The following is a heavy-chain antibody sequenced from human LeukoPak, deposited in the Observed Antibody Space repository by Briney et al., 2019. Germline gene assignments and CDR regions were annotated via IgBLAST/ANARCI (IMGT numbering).Heavy chain of an antibody. CDR3: ARVFCTGGSCYGPFDY. Sequence: PGRSLRLSCAASGFTFSSSGMHWVRQAPGKGLEWVGVIWYDGGKKYYAASVKGRFSISRDNSRNTLYVQLSSLRVEDTALYYCARVFCTGGSCYGPFDYWGQGTLVTVSS. CDR1: GFTFSSSG. D-gene: IGHD2-15*01. V-gene: IGHV3-33*08. CDR2: IWYDGGKK. J-gene: IGHJ4*02.